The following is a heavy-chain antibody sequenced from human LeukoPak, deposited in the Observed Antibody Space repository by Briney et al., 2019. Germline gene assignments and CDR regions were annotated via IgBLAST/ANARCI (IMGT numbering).Heavy chain of an antibody. CDR2: ISGIGGST. D-gene: IGHD3-9*01. CDR3: AKCARVDWLPIDY. CDR1: GFTFSTYA. Sequence: GGSLRLSCTASGFTFSTYAMSWVRQAPGKGLEWVSAISGIGGSTYYADSVKGRFTISRDNSKNTLYLQMNSLRAEDTAVYYCAKCARVDWLPIDYWGQGTLVTVSS. J-gene: IGHJ4*02. V-gene: IGHV3-23*01.